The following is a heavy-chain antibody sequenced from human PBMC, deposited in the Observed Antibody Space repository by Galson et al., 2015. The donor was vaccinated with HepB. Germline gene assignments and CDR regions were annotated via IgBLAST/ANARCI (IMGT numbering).Heavy chain of an antibody. Sequence: SVKVSCKVSGYNLNELAMYWVRQAPGKGLEWMGGFDRESSKIVYAQKFQGRVTVTEDRSTDTAYMELSGLRSEDTARYYCATAPFYVWGSHHILWWGQGTPDTVSS. D-gene: IGHD3-16*02. CDR1: GYNLNELA. CDR2: FDRESSKI. CDR3: ATAPFYVWGSHHILW. V-gene: IGHV1-24*01. J-gene: IGHJ4*02.